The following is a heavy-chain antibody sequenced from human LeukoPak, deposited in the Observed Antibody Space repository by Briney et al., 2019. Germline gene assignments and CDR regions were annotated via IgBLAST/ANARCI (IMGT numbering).Heavy chain of an antibody. CDR3: ARVRLVRGFFDY. V-gene: IGHV1-69*04. CDR2: IIPILGIA. J-gene: IGHJ4*02. Sequence: AASVKVSCKASGGTFSSYAISWVRQAPGQGLEWMGRIIPILGIANYAQKFQGRVTITADKSTSTAYMELSSLRSEDTAVYYCARVRLVRGFFDYWGQGTLVTVS. D-gene: IGHD3-10*01. CDR1: GGTFSSYA.